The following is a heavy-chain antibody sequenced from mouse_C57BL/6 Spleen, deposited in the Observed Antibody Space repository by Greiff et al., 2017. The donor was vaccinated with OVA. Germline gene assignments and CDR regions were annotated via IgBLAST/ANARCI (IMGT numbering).Heavy chain of an antibody. V-gene: IGHV1-15*01. D-gene: IGHD2-2*01. CDR1: GYTFTDYE. Sequence: QVQLKESGAELVRPGASVTLSCKASGYTFTDYEMHWVKQTPVHGLEWIGAIDPETGGTAYNQKFKGKAILTADKSSSTAYMELRSLTSEDSAVYYCTRVVTTGGYFDYWGQGTTLTVSS. J-gene: IGHJ2*01. CDR3: TRVVTTGGYFDY. CDR2: IDPETGGT.